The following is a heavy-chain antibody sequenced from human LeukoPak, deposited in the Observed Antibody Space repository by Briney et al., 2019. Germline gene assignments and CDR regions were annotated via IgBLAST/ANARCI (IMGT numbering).Heavy chain of an antibody. J-gene: IGHJ4*02. V-gene: IGHV3-48*01. CDR2: ISAPTTI. D-gene: IGHD6-6*01. CDR3: VRAPGLPGRPKNPGY. Sequence: GGSLRLSCAASGFTFSSFPMNWVRQAPGKGLEWLSYISAPTTIFYTDSVKGRFTISRDNAKNSLFLQMDSLTAEDTAVYYCVRAPGLPGRPKNPGYWGQGTLVTVSS. CDR1: GFTFSSFP.